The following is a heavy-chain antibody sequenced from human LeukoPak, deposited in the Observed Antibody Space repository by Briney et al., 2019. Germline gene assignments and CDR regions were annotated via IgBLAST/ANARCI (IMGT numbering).Heavy chain of an antibody. CDR1: GGSISTSSFY. Sequence: SETLSLTCTVSGGSISTSSFYWGWLRQPPGKGLEWIGSIHYSGGTYYNPSLKSGVTISVDTSKNQFSLKVSSVTAADTAVYYCARYSGYATYWGQGTLVTVSS. J-gene: IGHJ4*02. D-gene: IGHD5-12*01. CDR3: ARYSGYATY. V-gene: IGHV4-39*01. CDR2: IHYSGGT.